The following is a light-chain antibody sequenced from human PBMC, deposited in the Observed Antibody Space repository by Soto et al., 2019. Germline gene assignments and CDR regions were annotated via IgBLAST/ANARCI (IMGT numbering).Light chain of an antibody. J-gene: IGKJ1*01. CDR2: KAS. V-gene: IGKV1-5*03. CDR1: QSISSW. CDR3: QQSWT. Sequence: DIQMTQSPSTLSASVGDRVTITCRASQSISSWLAWYQQKPGKAPKLLIYKASSLESGVPSRFSGSGSGTEFTLTISSLQPDDFASYCCQQSWTFGQGAKVEIK.